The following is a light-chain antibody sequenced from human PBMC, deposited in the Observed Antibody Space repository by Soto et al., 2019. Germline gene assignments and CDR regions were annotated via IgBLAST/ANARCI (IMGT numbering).Light chain of an antibody. CDR1: QSVSSSY. V-gene: IGKV3-20*01. J-gene: IGKJ2*01. CDR3: QQYSSSPYT. CDR2: GAS. Sequence: EIVLTQSPGTLSLSPGERATLSCRASQSVSSSYLAWYQQKPGQAPRLLIYGASSRATGIPDRLSGSGSGTDFTLTISRLEPEDFAVYYCQQYSSSPYTFGQGTKVEIK.